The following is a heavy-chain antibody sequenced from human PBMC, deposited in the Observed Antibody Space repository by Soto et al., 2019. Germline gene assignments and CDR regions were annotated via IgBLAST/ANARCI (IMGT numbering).Heavy chain of an antibody. CDR3: ARHKTTMLTVVSAFDP. Sequence: PSETLSLTCTVSGDSITRSNFYWGWLRQPPGKGLEWLGSIFYSGSTFYNPALKSRVTFSVDTSKNHFSLKLSSVTAADTAVYYCARHKTTMLTVVSAFDPWGQGTRVTVSS. V-gene: IGHV4-39*02. J-gene: IGHJ5*02. D-gene: IGHD3-22*01. CDR2: IFYSGST. CDR1: GDSITRSNFY.